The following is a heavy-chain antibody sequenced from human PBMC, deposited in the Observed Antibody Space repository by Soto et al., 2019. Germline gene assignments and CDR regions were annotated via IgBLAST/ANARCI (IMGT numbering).Heavy chain of an antibody. CDR3: ARRYGGNFEY. Sequence: SETLSLTCTVSGGSISSYYWSWIRQPPGKGLEWIGYIYYSGSTNYNPSLKSRVTISVDTSKNQFSLKLSSVTAADTAVYYCARRYGGNFEYWGQGTLVTVSS. CDR1: GGSISSYY. CDR2: IYYSGST. D-gene: IGHD3-16*01. V-gene: IGHV4-59*01. J-gene: IGHJ4*02.